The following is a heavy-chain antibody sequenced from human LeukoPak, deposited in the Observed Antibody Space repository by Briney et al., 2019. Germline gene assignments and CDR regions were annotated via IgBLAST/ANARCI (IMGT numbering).Heavy chain of an antibody. CDR2: ISSSGSTI. D-gene: IGHD2-21*01. CDR3: AKAPVTTCSGAYCYPFDY. CDR1: GFTFSDYY. Sequence: GGSLRLSCAASGFTFSDYYMSWIRQAPGKGLEWVSYISSSGSTIYYADSVKGRFAISRDNAKNSLYLQMNSLRAEDTAVYYCAKAPVTTCSGAYCYPFDYWGQGTLVTVSS. J-gene: IGHJ4*02. V-gene: IGHV3-11*01.